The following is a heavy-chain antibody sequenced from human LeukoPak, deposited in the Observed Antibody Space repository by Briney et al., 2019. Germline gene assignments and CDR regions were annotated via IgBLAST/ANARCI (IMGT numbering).Heavy chain of an antibody. CDR2: IDPSDSYT. V-gene: IGHV5-10-1*01. CDR1: GYSFTSYC. J-gene: IGHJ4*02. CDR3: ATARASLTSFDY. Sequence: GESLKISCEGSGYSFTSYCISWVRQMPGKGLEWMGRIDPSDSYTNYSPSFQGHVTISADKSISTAYLQWSSLKASDTAMYYCATARASLTSFDYWGQGTLVTVSS. D-gene: IGHD3-16*01.